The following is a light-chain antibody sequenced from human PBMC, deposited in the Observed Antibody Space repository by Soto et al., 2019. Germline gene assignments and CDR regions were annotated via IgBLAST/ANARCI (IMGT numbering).Light chain of an antibody. J-gene: IGKJ1*01. CDR1: QSVGSN. V-gene: IGKV3-15*01. Sequence: EIVMTQSPATLSVSPGERATLSCRASQSVGSNLAWYQQKPGQAPRLLIYGASTRAPGIPDRFSGSESGTDFTLTISSLQSEDFAIYFCKQYNNWPPDSTFGQGTKVEIK. CDR2: GAS. CDR3: KQYNNWPPDST.